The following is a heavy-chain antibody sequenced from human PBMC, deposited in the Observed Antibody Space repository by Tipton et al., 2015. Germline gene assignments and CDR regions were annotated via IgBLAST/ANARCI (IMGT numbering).Heavy chain of an antibody. V-gene: IGHV1-8*02. Sequence: QLVQSGAEVKKPGASVKVSCKASGYTFTNYDITWVRQAPGQGLEWMGWMNPNSGYTGYAQKFQGRVTMTRDTSISTAYMELSSLRSEDTAVYYCARRLYSGAFDIWGQGTMVTVSS. CDR3: ARRLYSGAFDI. J-gene: IGHJ3*02. CDR1: GYTFTNYD. CDR2: MNPNSGYT. D-gene: IGHD3-10*01.